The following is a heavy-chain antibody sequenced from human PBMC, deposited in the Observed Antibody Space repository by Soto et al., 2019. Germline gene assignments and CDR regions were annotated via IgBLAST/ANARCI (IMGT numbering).Heavy chain of an antibody. J-gene: IGHJ4*02. D-gene: IGHD3-22*01. V-gene: IGHV3-64D*08. Sequence: GGSLRLSCSASGFTFSSYAMHWVRQAPGKGLEYVSAISSNGGSTYYADSVKGRFTISRDNSKNTLYLQMSSLRAEDTAVYYCVKDATPNYYDSSGYYPLDYWGQGTLVTVSS. CDR2: ISSNGGST. CDR3: VKDATPNYYDSSGYYPLDY. CDR1: GFTFSSYA.